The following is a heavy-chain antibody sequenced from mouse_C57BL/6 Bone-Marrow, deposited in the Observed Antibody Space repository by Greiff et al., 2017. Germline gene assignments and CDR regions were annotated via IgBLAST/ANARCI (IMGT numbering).Heavy chain of an antibody. Sequence: EVLLVESGGDLVKPGGSLKLSCAASGFTFSSYGMSWVRQTPDKRLEWVATISSGGSSTYYPDSVKGRFTISRDNAKNTLYLQRSRLKAEDTAMYYRARNYYAMDYWGQGTSVTVAS. CDR1: GFTFSSYG. V-gene: IGHV5-6*01. CDR3: ARNYYAMDY. J-gene: IGHJ4*01. CDR2: ISSGGSST.